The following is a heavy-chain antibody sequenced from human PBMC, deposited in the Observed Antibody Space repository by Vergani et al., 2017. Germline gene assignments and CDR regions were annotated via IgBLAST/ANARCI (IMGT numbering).Heavy chain of an antibody. CDR1: GGSISSYY. V-gene: IGHV4-59*01. Sequence: QVQLQESGPGLVKPSETLSLTCTVSGGSISSYYWSWIRQPPGKGLEWIGYIYYSGSTNYNPSLKSRVTISVDTSKNQFSLKLSSVTAADTAVYYCARATMVRGIKGFDYWGQATLVTVSS. CDR3: ARATMVRGIKGFDY. CDR2: IYYSGST. J-gene: IGHJ4*02. D-gene: IGHD3-10*01.